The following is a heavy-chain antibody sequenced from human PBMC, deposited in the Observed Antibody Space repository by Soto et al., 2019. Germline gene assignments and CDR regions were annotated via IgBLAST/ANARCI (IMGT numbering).Heavy chain of an antibody. Sequence: SETLSLTCAVYGGSFSGYYWSWIRQPPGKGLEWIGEINHSGSTNYNPSLKSRVTISVDTSKNQFSLKLSSVTGADTAVYYCESTSSPRRGYSYGYRNYYYYGMDVWGQGTTVTVSS. CDR2: INHSGST. D-gene: IGHD5-18*01. CDR3: ESTSSPRRGYSYGYRNYYYYGMDV. CDR1: GGSFSGYY. J-gene: IGHJ6*02. V-gene: IGHV4-34*01.